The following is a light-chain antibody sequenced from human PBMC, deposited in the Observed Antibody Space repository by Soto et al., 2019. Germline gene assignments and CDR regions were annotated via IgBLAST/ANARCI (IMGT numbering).Light chain of an antibody. CDR3: QQYNKWPLT. CDR2: AVS. J-gene: IGKJ1*01. V-gene: IGKV3-15*01. Sequence: EIMMTQAPGTLSASPGERATISCRASQSVSSNLAWYQQKPGQAPRLLIYAVSTRATGIPARFSGSGSGTEFTLTISSLQSEDFAVYYCQQYNKWPLTFGQVTKVEI. CDR1: QSVSSN.